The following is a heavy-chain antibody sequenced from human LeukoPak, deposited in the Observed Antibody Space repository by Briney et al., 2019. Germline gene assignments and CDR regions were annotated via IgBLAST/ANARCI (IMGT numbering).Heavy chain of an antibody. J-gene: IGHJ5*02. D-gene: IGHD3-10*01. CDR1: GGSISSGDYY. CDR2: IYYSGST. CDR3: ARGATMVRGVIITVWFDP. V-gene: IGHV4-30-4*01. Sequence: SETLSLTCTVSGGSISSGDYYWSWLRQPPGKGLEWIGYIYYSGSTYYNPSLKSRVTISVDTSKNQFSLKLSSVTAADTAVYYCARGATMVRGVIITVWFDPWGQGTLVTVSS.